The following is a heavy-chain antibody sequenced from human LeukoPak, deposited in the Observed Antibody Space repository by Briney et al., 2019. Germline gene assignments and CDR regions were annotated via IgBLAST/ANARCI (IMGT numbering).Heavy chain of an antibody. Sequence: ASVKVSCKASGYTFSGYYIHWVRQAPGQGLEWMGWINPNSGGTNYAQKFQGRVTMTRDTSISTAYMELSRLRSDDTAVYYCARSMWAYCGGDCYSDYWGQGTLVTVSS. J-gene: IGHJ4*02. V-gene: IGHV1-2*02. CDR1: GYTFSGYY. CDR2: INPNSGGT. CDR3: ARSMWAYCGGDCYSDY. D-gene: IGHD2-21*02.